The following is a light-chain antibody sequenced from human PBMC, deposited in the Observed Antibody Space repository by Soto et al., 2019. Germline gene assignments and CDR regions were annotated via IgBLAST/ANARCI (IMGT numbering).Light chain of an antibody. CDR3: QQYNSYPWT. CDR2: KAS. J-gene: IGKJ1*01. V-gene: IGKV1-5*03. CDR1: QSISSW. Sequence: DIQMTQSPSTLSASVGDRVTITCRASQSISSWLAWYQQKPGKAPKLLIYKASNLGSGVPSRISGSGSETEFTLTISSLQPDDFATYYCQQYNSYPWTFGQGTKVEIK.